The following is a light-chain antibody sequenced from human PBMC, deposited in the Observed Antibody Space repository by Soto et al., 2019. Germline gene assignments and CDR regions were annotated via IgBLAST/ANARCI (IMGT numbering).Light chain of an antibody. V-gene: IGLV2-11*01. CDR2: DVS. CDR3: CPYAGSYTWV. Sequence: QSVLXQPRSVSGSPGQSVTISCAGTRSDVGGYNYVSWYQQYPGKAPTLMIYDVSKRPSGVPDRFSGSKSGNTASLTISGLQAEDEADYYCCPYAGSYTWVFGTGTKVTVL. J-gene: IGLJ1*01. CDR1: RSDVGGYNY.